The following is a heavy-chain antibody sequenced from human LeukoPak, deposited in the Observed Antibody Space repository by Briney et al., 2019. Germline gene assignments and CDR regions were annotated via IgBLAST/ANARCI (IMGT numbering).Heavy chain of an antibody. D-gene: IGHD6-13*01. CDR2: ISGSGGNT. CDR1: GFTFSTYA. J-gene: IGHJ4*02. V-gene: IGHV3-23*01. Sequence: GGSLRLSCAASGFTFSTYAMHWVRQAPGKGLEWVSTISGSGGNTYYADSVKGRFTISRDNSKNTLYLQMNSLRAEDTYIYYCAILAGSAAATWGQGTLVTVSS. CDR3: AILAGSAAAT.